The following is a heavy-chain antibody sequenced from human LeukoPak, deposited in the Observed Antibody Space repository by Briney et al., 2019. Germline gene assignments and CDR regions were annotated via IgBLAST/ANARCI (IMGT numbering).Heavy chain of an antibody. D-gene: IGHD1-14*01. V-gene: IGHV4-59*08. Sequence: SETLSLTCTVSGDSINSYYWHWIRQPPGKGLEWIGHIYYSGSTIYNPSLNSRVTMSLDISKNHFSLSLSFVTAADTAVYYRARRRQTGCDNGLDNRFHPWGQGILVNV. CDR1: GDSINSYY. J-gene: IGHJ5*02. CDR3: ARRRQTGCDNGLDNRFHP. CDR2: IYYSGST.